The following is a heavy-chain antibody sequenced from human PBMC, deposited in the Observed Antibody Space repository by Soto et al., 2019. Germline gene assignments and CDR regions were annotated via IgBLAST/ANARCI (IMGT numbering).Heavy chain of an antibody. J-gene: IGHJ5*02. Sequence: HPGGSLRLSCAASGFTFSSYAMHWVRQAPGKGLEYVSAISSNGGSTYYANSVKGRFTISRANSKNTLYLQMGSLRAEDMAAYYCARGIAAAGTLFWFDPWGQGTLVTVSS. V-gene: IGHV3-64*01. D-gene: IGHD6-13*01. CDR2: ISSNGGST. CDR1: GFTFSSYA. CDR3: ARGIAAAGTLFWFDP.